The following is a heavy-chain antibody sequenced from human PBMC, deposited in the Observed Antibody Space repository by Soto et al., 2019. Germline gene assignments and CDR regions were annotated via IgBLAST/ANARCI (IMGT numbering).Heavy chain of an antibody. D-gene: IGHD3-10*01. V-gene: IGHV4-34*02. CDR1: GGSFSGYF. J-gene: IGHJ5*02. CDR3: ARVVRHFSGSGDHWFDP. Sequence: QVQLQQWGAGLLKPSETLSLTCAVYGGSFSGYFWTWIRQPPGKGLEWIGEINHSGSTNHNPSLKRRVPISVDTSKMQFSLKLSSVTAADTGVYYCARVVRHFSGSGDHWFDPWGQGTLVTVSS. CDR2: INHSGST.